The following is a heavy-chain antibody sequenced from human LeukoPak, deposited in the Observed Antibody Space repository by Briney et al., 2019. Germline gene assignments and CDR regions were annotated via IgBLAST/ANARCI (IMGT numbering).Heavy chain of an antibody. D-gene: IGHD3-9*01. CDR3: ARGGDGDILTGLVFDY. Sequence: ASVKVSFKASGYRFTSYGISWVRQAPGQGLEWMGWISAYNGNTNYAQKLQGRVTMTTDTSTSTAYMELRSLRSDDTAVYYCARGGDGDILTGLVFDYWGQGTLVTVSS. V-gene: IGHV1-18*01. CDR1: GYRFTSYG. CDR2: ISAYNGNT. J-gene: IGHJ4*02.